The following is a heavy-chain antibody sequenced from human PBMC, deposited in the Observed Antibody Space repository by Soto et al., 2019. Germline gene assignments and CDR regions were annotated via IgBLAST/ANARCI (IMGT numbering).Heavy chain of an antibody. D-gene: IGHD2-15*01. CDR2: IIPIFGTA. CDR1: GGTFSSYA. CDR3: ARADCSGGSCSVYYYYYGMDV. V-gene: IGHV1-69*06. J-gene: IGHJ6*02. Sequence: QVQLVQSGAEVKQPGSSVKVSCKASGGTFSSYAISWVRQAPGQGLEWMGGIIPIFGTANYAQKFQGRVTITADKSTSTAYMELSSLRSEDTAVYYCARADCSGGSCSVYYYYYGMDVWGQGTTVTVSS.